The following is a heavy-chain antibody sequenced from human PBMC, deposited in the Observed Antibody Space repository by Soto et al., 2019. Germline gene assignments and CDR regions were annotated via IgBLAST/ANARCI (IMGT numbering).Heavy chain of an antibody. J-gene: IGHJ6*03. D-gene: IGHD6-25*01. CDR2: TYYRSKWYN. CDR1: GDSVSSNSAA. Sequence: SQTLSLTCAISGDSVSSNSAAWNWIRQSPSRGLEWLGRTYYRSKWYNDYAVSVKSRITINPDTSKNQFSLQLNSVTPEDTAVYYCARQRRVTGAVYYYYMDVWGEGTTVTVSS. CDR3: ARQRRVTGAVYYYYMDV. V-gene: IGHV6-1*01.